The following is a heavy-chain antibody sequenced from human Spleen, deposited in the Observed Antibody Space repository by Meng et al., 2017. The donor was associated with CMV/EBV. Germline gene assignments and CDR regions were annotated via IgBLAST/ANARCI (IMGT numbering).Heavy chain of an antibody. CDR1: GFTFSGSA. CDR2: IRSKANSYAT. D-gene: IGHD3-16*01. Sequence: GESLKISCAASGFTFSGSAMHWVRQASGKGLEWVGRIRSKANSYATAYAASVKGRFTISRDDSKNTAYLQMNSLKTEDTAVYYCTTDVPFTGGGAIAYWGQGTLVTVSS. J-gene: IGHJ4*02. CDR3: TTDVPFTGGGAIAY. V-gene: IGHV3-73*01.